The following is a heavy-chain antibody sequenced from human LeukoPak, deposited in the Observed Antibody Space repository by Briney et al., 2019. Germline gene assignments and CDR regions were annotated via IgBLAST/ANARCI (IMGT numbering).Heavy chain of an antibody. D-gene: IGHD3-22*01. CDR3: ASTSYYYDSSGYTSFDY. V-gene: IGHV4-39*01. CDR1: GGSISSSSYY. Sequence: SETLSLTCTVSGGSISSSSYYWGWIRQPPGKGLEWIGSIYYSGSTYYNPYLKSRVTISVDTSKNQFSLKLSSVTAADTAVYYCASTSYYYDSSGYTSFDYWGQGTLVTVSS. CDR2: IYYSGST. J-gene: IGHJ4*02.